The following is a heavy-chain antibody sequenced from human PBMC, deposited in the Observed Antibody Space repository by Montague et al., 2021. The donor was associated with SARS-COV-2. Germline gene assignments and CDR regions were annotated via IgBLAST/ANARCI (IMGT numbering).Heavy chain of an antibody. D-gene: IGHD3-9*01. J-gene: IGHJ4*02. CDR2: IYSSGST. CDR1: GGSISSYY. CDR3: GRLGLRYFDWLLLGEGYFDY. Sequence: SETLSLTCTVSGGSISSYYWSWIRQPPGKGLGWIGYIYSSGSTNYNPPLKSRVTISVGTSKNQFSLKLSSVTAADTAVYYCGRLGLRYFDWLLLGEGYFDYWGQGTLVTVSS. V-gene: IGHV4-59*08.